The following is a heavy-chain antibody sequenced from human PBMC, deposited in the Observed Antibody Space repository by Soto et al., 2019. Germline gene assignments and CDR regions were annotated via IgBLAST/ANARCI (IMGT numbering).Heavy chain of an antibody. CDR1: GYTFTSYG. CDR2: VHPNSGGT. D-gene: IGHD6-6*01. V-gene: IGHV1-2*02. Sequence: ASVKVSCKASGYTFTSYGISWVRQAPGQGLEWMGGVHPNSGGTNYAQKFQGRVTMTRDTSISTAYMELSRLRSDDTAVYYCATGQTYYSSSPRRWWFDPWGQGTLVTVSS. J-gene: IGHJ5*02. CDR3: ATGQTYYSSSPRRWWFDP.